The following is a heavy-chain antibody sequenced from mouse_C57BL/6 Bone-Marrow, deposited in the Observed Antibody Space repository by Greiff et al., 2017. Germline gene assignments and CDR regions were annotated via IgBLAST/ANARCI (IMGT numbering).Heavy chain of an antibody. CDR2: IDPENGDT. V-gene: IGHV14-4*01. J-gene: IGHJ2*01. CDR3: TTYYSNGSRDY. Sequence: EVQLQQSGAELVRPGASVKLSCTASGFNIKDDYMHWVKQRPEQGLEWIGWIDPENGDTEYASKFQGKATITADTSSNTASLQLSSLISEYTAVYYCTTYYSNGSRDYWGQGTTLTVSS. CDR1: GFNIKDDY. D-gene: IGHD1-1*01.